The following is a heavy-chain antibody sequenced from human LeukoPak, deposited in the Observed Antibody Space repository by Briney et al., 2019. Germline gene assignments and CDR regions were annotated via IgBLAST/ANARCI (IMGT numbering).Heavy chain of an antibody. CDR2: ISYDGSNK. D-gene: IGHD3-10*01. V-gene: IGHV3-30*04. CDR3: ARDTGLLWFGEFFL. CDR1: GFTFSSYA. J-gene: IGHJ4*02. Sequence: GGSLRLSCAASGFTFSSYAMHWVRQAPGKGLEWVAVISYDGSNKYYADSVKGRFTISRDNSKNTLYLQMNSLRAEDTAVYYCARDTGLLWFGEFFLWGQGTLVTVSS.